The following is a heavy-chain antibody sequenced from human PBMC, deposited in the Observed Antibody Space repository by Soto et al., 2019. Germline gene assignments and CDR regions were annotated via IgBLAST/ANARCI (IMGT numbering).Heavy chain of an antibody. CDR3: VRDYEGSYGYGPFDY. D-gene: IGHD5-18*01. CDR1: GFTFSSYW. V-gene: IGHV3-7*03. CDR2: IKQDGSEN. J-gene: IGHJ4*02. Sequence: DVQLVESGGGLVQPGGSLRLSCAASGFTFSSYWMSWVRQARGKGLEWVANIKQDGSENYYVDYVRGRFTISRDNANNTLYMQMNSLRAEDTAVYYGVRDYEGSYGYGPFDYWGQGTLVTVAS.